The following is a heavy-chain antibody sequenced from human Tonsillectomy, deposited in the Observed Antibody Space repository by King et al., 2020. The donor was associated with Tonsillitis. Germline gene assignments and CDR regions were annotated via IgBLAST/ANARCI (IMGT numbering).Heavy chain of an antibody. Sequence: VQLVESGGGLVQPGGSLRLSCAASGFTFSSYAMTWVRQAPGKGLEWVSAISGSGGSTYYADSVKGRFTISRDNSKDTLYLQMNSPRVEDTAVYYGAKWRECSSNSCTRIEAAGYFDYWGQGTLVTVSS. D-gene: IGHD2-2*01. CDR3: AKWRECSSNSCTRIEAAGYFDY. CDR2: ISGSGGST. J-gene: IGHJ4*02. CDR1: GFTFSSYA. V-gene: IGHV3-23*04.